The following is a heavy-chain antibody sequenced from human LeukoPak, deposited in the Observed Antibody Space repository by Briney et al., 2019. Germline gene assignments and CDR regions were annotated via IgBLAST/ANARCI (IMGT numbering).Heavy chain of an antibody. D-gene: IGHD3-10*01. CDR2: IVRNGGGT. J-gene: IGHJ4*02. Sequence: GGSLRLSFVASGFTFDDYGMSCVCQVPGKGLEWVSGIVRNGGGTGYADSVKGRFTISRDNAENSLYLQMNSLRADDTALYYCVRGFRGGPFDYWGQGTLVTVSS. V-gene: IGHV3-20*03. CDR1: GFTFDDYG. CDR3: VRGFRGGPFDY.